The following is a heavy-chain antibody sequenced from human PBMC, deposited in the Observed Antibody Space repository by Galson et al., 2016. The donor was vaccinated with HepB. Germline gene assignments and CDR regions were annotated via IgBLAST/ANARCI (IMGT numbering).Heavy chain of an antibody. CDR3: ARDQAPLPGDY. V-gene: IGHV1-18*01. D-gene: IGHD2-15*01. J-gene: IGHJ4*02. CDR2: ISAYDGHT. CDR1: GYTLTSRG. Sequence: SVKVSCKAPGYTLTSRGIRWVRQAPGQGLEWMGWISAYDGHTNYGQKLQDRLTMTTDTSTSTAYMELRSLRSDDTAVYYCARDQAPLPGDYWGQGTLVTVSS.